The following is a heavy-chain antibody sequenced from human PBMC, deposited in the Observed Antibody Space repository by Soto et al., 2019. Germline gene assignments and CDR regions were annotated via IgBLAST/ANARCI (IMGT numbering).Heavy chain of an antibody. CDR1: GGTFSSYT. Sequence: SVKVSCKASGGTFSSYTISWVRQAPGQGLEWMGRIIPILGIANYAQKFQGRVTITADKSTSTAYMELSSLRSEDTAVYYCARSHCSGGSCYRHFDYWGQGTLVTVSS. D-gene: IGHD2-15*01. CDR2: IIPILGIA. CDR3: ARSHCSGGSCYRHFDY. V-gene: IGHV1-69*02. J-gene: IGHJ4*02.